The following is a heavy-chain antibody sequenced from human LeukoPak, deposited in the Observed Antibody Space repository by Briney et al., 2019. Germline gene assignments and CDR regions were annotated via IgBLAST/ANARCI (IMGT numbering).Heavy chain of an antibody. CDR1: GGSFSGYY. J-gene: IGHJ4*02. CDR2: IYHSGST. V-gene: IGHV4-34*01. Sequence: PSETLSLTCAVYGGSFSGYYWSWIRQPPGKGLEWIGEIYHSGSTNYNPSLKSRVTISVDKSKNQFSLKLSSVTAADTAVYYCARGFYDSSGYFDYWGQGTLVTVSS. D-gene: IGHD3-22*01. CDR3: ARGFYDSSGYFDY.